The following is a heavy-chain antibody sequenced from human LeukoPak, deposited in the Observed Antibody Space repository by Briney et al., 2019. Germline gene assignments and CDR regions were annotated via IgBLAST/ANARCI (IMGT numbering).Heavy chain of an antibody. Sequence: GRSRRPSCVVAGFTFTTNGMDWVRQVPGKWRGWVGLTLYEGSNKYYADSVKGRFTISRDNSKNTVYLQMNSLRAEDTAVYYCAKEERYTAINVRGVDYWGQGTLVTVSS. CDR1: GFTFTTNG. V-gene: IGHV3-30*02. CDR3: AKEERYTAINVRGVDY. J-gene: IGHJ4*02. D-gene: IGHD5-18*01. CDR2: TLYEGSNK.